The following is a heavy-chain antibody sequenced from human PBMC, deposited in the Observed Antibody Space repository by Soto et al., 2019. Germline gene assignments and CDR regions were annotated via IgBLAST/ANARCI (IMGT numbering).Heavy chain of an antibody. CDR3: ARPRSGEYCSSTSCPHWFDY. CDR2: IYYSGST. V-gene: IGHV4-39*01. J-gene: IGHJ4*02. D-gene: IGHD2-2*01. Sequence: SETLSLTCTVSGGSISSSSYYWGWIRQPPGKGLEWIGSIYYSGSTYYNPSLKSRVTISVDTSKNQFSLKLSSVTAADTAVYYCARPRSGEYCSSTSCPHWFDYWGQGTLVTVSS. CDR1: GGSISSSSYY.